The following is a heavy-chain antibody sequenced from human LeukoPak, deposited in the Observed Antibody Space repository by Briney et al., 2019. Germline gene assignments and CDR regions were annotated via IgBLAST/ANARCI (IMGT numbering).Heavy chain of an antibody. CDR1: GGSISSYY. Sequence: SETLSLTCTVSGGSISSYYWSWIRQPPGKGLEWIGYIYYSGSTNYNPSLKSRVTISVDTSKNQFPLKLSSVTAADTAAYYCARVIAVAHFNWFDPWGQGTLVTVSS. CDR3: ARVIAVAHFNWFDP. CDR2: IYYSGST. D-gene: IGHD6-19*01. V-gene: IGHV4-59*01. J-gene: IGHJ5*02.